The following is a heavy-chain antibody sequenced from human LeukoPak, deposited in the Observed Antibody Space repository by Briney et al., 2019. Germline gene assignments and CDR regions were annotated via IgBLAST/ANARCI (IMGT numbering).Heavy chain of an antibody. Sequence: GGSLRLSCTASGFTFGDYSMSWFRQAPGKGLEWVGFIRSKAYGGTIQYAASVRGRFTISKDDSKSIAYLQMDSLKTEDTAMYYCSRNPYYDFCCFDYWGQGTLVTDSS. V-gene: IGHV3-49*03. CDR2: IRSKAYGGTI. D-gene: IGHD3-3*01. CDR1: GFTFGDYS. J-gene: IGHJ4*02. CDR3: SRNPYYDFCCFDY.